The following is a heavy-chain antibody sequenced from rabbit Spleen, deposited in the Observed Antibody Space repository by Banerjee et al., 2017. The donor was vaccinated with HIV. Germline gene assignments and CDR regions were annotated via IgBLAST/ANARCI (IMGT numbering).Heavy chain of an antibody. CDR2: IYNGDGTT. D-gene: IGHD4-1*01. J-gene: IGHJ4*01. Sequence: EESGGDLVKPGASLTLTCTASGFSFSSNYWICWVRQAPGKGPEWIACIYNGDGTTYYASWVNGRFTISRSTSLNTLTLQMTSLTAADTATYFCARDLAGVIGWNLNLWGPGTLVTVS. CDR1: GFSFSSNY. V-gene: IGHV1S47*01. CDR3: ARDLAGVIGWNLNL.